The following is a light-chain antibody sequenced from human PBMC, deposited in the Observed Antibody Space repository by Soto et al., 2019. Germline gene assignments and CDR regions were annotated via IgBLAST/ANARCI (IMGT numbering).Light chain of an antibody. CDR2: GPS. CDR3: QQYGSSPLYT. Sequence: EIVLTQSPGTRSLSPGERATLSSRVSQSVSSSYLAWYQQKPGQAPRLLIYGPSARATGIPDRFSGSGSGTDFTLTISRLEPEDFAVYYCQQYGSSPLYTFGQGTKLEIK. V-gene: IGKV3-20*01. CDR1: QSVSSSY. J-gene: IGKJ2*01.